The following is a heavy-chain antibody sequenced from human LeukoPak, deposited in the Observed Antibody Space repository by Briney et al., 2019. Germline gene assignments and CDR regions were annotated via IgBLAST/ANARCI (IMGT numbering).Heavy chain of an antibody. CDR3: ASNIVVVPTEEYYYYYMDV. CDR2: IYYSGST. D-gene: IGHD2-2*01. Sequence: SQTLSLTCTVSGGSISSGDYYWSWIRQPPGKGLEWIGYIYYSGSTYYNPSLKSRVTISVDTSKNQFSLKLSSVTAADTAVYYCASNIVVVPTEEYYYYYMDVWGKGTTVTVSS. CDR1: GGSISSGDYY. J-gene: IGHJ6*03. V-gene: IGHV4-30-4*08.